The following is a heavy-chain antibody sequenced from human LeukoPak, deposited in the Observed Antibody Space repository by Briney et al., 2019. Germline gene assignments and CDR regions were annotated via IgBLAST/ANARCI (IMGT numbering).Heavy chain of an antibody. Sequence: GGSLRLSCAASGFIFSSYHMSWVRQAPGKGLEWVSYISSSSTIHYADSVKGRFTISRDNAKNSLYLQMNSLRDEDTAVYYCADLEGWRGYWGQGTLVTVSS. V-gene: IGHV3-48*02. J-gene: IGHJ4*02. CDR3: ADLEGWRGY. D-gene: IGHD3-3*01. CDR1: GFIFSSYH. CDR2: ISSSSTI.